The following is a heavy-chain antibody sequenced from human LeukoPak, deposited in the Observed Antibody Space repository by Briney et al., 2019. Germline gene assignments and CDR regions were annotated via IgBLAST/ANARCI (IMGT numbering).Heavy chain of an antibody. CDR1: GYTFTSYG. CDR3: VRDGHRLYDYYYYYMDV. D-gene: IGHD2-2*02. J-gene: IGHJ6*03. Sequence: ASVKVSCKASGYTFTSYGISWVRQAPGQGLEWMGWISAYNGHTNYAQKLQGRVTMTTDASTTTDYMELRSLRSDDTAVYYCVRDGHRLYDYYYYYMDVWGKGTTVTVSS. CDR2: ISAYNGHT. V-gene: IGHV1-18*01.